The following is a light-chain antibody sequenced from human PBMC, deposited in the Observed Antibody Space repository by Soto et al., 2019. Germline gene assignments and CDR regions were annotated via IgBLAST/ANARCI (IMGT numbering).Light chain of an antibody. CDR3: QQRSRSPRGT. CDR1: QNVGNN. V-gene: IGKV3-11*01. J-gene: IGKJ2*02. Sequence: VLTQSPATLSLSPGESATLSCRASQNVGNNLAWYQQKSGQAPRLLIYAASDRATGVPARFSGGMSGTDFTLTISSLEPEDFATYFCQQRSRSPRGTFGRGTKVEMK. CDR2: AAS.